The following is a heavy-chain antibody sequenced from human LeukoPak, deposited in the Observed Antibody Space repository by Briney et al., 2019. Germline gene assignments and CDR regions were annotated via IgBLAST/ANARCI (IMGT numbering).Heavy chain of an antibody. CDR2: TSGSGGST. V-gene: IGHV3-23*01. CDR1: GFTFSSYA. D-gene: IGHD6-13*01. CDR3: AKGADSSSWYSVFGDAFDI. Sequence: GGSLRLSCAASGFTFSSYAMSWVRQAPGKGLEWVSATSGSGGSTYYADSVKGRFTISRDNSKNTLYLQMNSLRAEDTAVYYCAKGADSSSWYSVFGDAFDIWGQGTMVTVSS. J-gene: IGHJ3*02.